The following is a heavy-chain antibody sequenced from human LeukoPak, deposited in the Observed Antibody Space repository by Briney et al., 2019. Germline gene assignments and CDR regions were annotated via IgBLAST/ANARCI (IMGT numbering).Heavy chain of an antibody. D-gene: IGHD6-13*01. CDR2: ISGSGGST. J-gene: IGHJ4*02. CDR1: GFTFSSYA. CDR3: AKVGHSSSWYVVVGSAVDY. Sequence: GGSLRLSCAASGFTFSSYAMSWVRQAPGKGLEWVSAISGSGGSTYYADSVKGRFTISRDNSKNTLYLQMNSLRAEDTAVYYCAKVGHSSSWYVVVGSAVDYWGQGTLVTVSS. V-gene: IGHV3-23*01.